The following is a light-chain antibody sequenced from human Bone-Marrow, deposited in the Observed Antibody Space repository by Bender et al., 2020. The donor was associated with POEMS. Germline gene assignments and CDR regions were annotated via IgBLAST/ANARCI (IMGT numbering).Light chain of an antibody. CDR3: SSYTSSNTVV. CDR2: DVG. CDR1: SSDVGGYNY. Sequence: QSALTQPRSVSGSPGQSVTISCTGTSSDVGGYNYVSWYQQHPGKAPKLMIYDVGERPSGVPDRFSGSKSGNTASLTISGLQAEDEADYYCSSYTSSNTVVFGGGTKLTVL. V-gene: IGLV2-11*01. J-gene: IGLJ2*01.